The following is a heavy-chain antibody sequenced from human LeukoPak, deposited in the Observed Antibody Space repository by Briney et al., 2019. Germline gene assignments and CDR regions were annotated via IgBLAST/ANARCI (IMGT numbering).Heavy chain of an antibody. V-gene: IGHV3-43*01. Sequence: GGSLRLSCAASGFTFDDYTMHWVRQAPGKGLEWVSLISWDGGSTYYADSVKGRFIISRDNSENSLYLQMNSLRTEDTALYYCAKDLRGHNRMGYCMDVWGKGTTVTVSS. CDR1: GFTFDDYT. CDR2: ISWDGGST. D-gene: IGHD1-14*01. CDR3: AKDLRGHNRMGYCMDV. J-gene: IGHJ6*03.